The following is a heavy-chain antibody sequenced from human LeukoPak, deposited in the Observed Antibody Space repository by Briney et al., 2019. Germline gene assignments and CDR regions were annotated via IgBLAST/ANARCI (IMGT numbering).Heavy chain of an antibody. D-gene: IGHD3-10*01. CDR2: IYYSGST. Sequence: SQTLSLTCTVSGGSISSGDYYWSWIRQPPGKGLEWVGYIYYSGSTYYNPSLKSRVTISVDTSKNQFSLKLISVTAADTAVYYCARALPLESVLLWFGELPRSLGFDPWGQGTLVTVSS. J-gene: IGHJ5*02. CDR3: ARALPLESVLLWFGELPRSLGFDP. CDR1: GGSISSGDYY. V-gene: IGHV4-30-4*01.